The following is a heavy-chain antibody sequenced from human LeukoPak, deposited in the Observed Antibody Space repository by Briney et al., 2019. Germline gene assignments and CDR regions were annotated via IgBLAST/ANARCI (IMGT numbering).Heavy chain of an antibody. CDR3: AREAVPDYYDSSDYYFAGWFDP. CDR2: IYYSGST. J-gene: IGHJ5*02. CDR1: GGSISNDGYY. D-gene: IGHD3-22*01. Sequence: PSETLSLTCTVSGGSISNDGYYWSWIRQHPGKGLEWIGYIYYSGSTYYNPSLKSELTISVDTSKNQFSLKPRSVTAADTAAYYCAREAVPDYYDSSDYYFAGWFDPWGQGTLVTVSS. V-gene: IGHV4-31*01.